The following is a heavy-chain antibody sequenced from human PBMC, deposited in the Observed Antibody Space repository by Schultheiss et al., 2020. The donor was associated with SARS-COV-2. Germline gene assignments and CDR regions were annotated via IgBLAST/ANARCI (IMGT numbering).Heavy chain of an antibody. Sequence: SETLSLTCRVSGGSISSYYWNWIRQPAGKGLEWIGRIFTSGSTNYNPSLKSRVTMSLDTSKNQFSLKLSSVTAADTAVYYCARDPVFNYYDSSGYSGIDYWGQGILVTVSS. CDR2: IFTSGST. CDR3: ARDPVFNYYDSSGYSGIDY. CDR1: GGSISSYY. J-gene: IGHJ4*02. V-gene: IGHV4-4*07. D-gene: IGHD3-22*01.